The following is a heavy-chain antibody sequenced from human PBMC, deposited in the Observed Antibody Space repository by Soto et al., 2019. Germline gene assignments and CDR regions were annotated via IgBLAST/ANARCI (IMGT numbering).Heavy chain of an antibody. D-gene: IGHD5-12*01. CDR2: ISGSGGST. CDR3: AKDWALSGYWSFIDY. Sequence: PSETLSLTCTVSGGSISSSTYYWGWIRQPPGKGLEWVSAISGSGGSTYYADSVKGRFTISRDNSKNTLYLQMNSLRAEDMAVYYCAKDWALSGYWSFIDYWGQGTLVTVSS. J-gene: IGHJ4*02. CDR1: GGSISSSTYY. V-gene: IGHV3-23*01.